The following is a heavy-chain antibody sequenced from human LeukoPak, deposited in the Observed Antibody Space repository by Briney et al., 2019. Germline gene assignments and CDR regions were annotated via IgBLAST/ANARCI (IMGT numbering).Heavy chain of an antibody. Sequence: SETLSLTCAVYGGSFSGYHWSWIRQPPGKGLEWIGEINHSGSTNYNPSLKSRVTISVDTSKNQFSLKLSSVTAADTAVYYCARASPLDYWGQGTLVTVSS. CDR1: GGSFSGYH. J-gene: IGHJ4*02. V-gene: IGHV4-34*01. CDR3: ARASPLDY. CDR2: INHSGST.